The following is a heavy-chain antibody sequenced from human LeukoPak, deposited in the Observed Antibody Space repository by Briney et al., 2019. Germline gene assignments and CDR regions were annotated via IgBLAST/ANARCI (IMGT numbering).Heavy chain of an antibody. D-gene: IGHD3-22*01. V-gene: IGHV3-23*01. CDR1: GFTFYMYA. CDR2: MCGTAGCT. Sequence: GGSLTLSCQASGFTFYMYAMSWVRQAPGKGLEWVASMCGTAGCTFYPDSVKGRFTIPRNNSKNVLYLRMNSLTAEDTAIYYCAKDRPNFHENSGHYYRRDGDSWGQGTLVTVSS. J-gene: IGHJ5*01. CDR3: AKDRPNFHENSGHYYRRDGDS.